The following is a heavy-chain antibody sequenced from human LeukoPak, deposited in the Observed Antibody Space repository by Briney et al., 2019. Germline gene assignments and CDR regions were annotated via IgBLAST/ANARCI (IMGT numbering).Heavy chain of an antibody. CDR3: ARAYYGGSGYVS. Sequence: PSETLSLTCTVSGGSMSSYYWSWIRQPPGKGLEWIGNIHDSGSSNYNPSLKSRVTISVETYTNQFSLRLSSVTAADTAVYYCARAYYGGSGYVSWGQGTLVTVSS. CDR2: IHDSGSS. V-gene: IGHV4-59*01. D-gene: IGHD3-22*01. CDR1: GGSMSSYY. J-gene: IGHJ4*02.